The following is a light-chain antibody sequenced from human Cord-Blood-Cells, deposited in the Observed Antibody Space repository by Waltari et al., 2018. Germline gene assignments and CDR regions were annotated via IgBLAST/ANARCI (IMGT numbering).Light chain of an antibody. CDR1: SSAVGGYNY. V-gene: IGLV2-11*01. CDR3: CSYAGSYTWV. CDR2: DVS. Sequence: QSAPTQPRPVSGSPGQSVTISCTGTSSAVGGYNYVSWYQQHPGKAPKLMIYDVSKRPSGVPDRFSGSKSGNTASLTISGLQAEDEADYYCCSYAGSYTWVFGGGTKLTVL. J-gene: IGLJ3*02.